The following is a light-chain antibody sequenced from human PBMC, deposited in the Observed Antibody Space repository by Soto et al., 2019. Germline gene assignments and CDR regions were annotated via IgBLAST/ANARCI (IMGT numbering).Light chain of an antibody. J-gene: IGLJ2*01. CDR1: SSDVGNYNY. V-gene: IGLV2-14*01. CDR3: SSYTSSSTVV. Sequence: QSVLTQPASVSGSPGQSITISCTGTSSDVGNYNYVSWYQQHPGKAPKLMIYDVSNRPSGVSNRVSGSKSGNTASLTISGLQAEDEADYYCSSYTSSSTVVFGGGTKLTVL. CDR2: DVS.